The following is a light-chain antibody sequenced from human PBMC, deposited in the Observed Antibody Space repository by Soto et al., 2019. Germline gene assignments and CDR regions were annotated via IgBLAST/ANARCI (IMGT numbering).Light chain of an antibody. CDR2: QTS. V-gene: IGKV3-11*01. Sequence: EIELTQSPATLSSCPVEGVALXSRASQYINTRLAWYQHRPGQAPRLLIYQTSIRAAGIPARFSASGSGTDFTLTISDVQPEDFALYYCHQRQSWPRTFGQGTKVDIK. CDR1: QYINTR. CDR3: HQRQSWPRT. J-gene: IGKJ1*01.